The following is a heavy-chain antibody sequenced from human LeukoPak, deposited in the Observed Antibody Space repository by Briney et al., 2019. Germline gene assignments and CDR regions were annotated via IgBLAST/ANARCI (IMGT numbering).Heavy chain of an antibody. CDR1: GFTFSSYD. V-gene: IGHV3-30*02. Sequence: GGSLRLSCAASGFTFSSYDMHWVRQAPGKGLEWVAFIRYDGSNKYYADSVKGRFTISRDNSKNTLYLQMNSLRAEDTAVYYCAKQVWFGEVSIDYWGQGTLVTVSS. CDR3: AKQVWFGEVSIDY. D-gene: IGHD3-10*01. J-gene: IGHJ4*02. CDR2: IRYDGSNK.